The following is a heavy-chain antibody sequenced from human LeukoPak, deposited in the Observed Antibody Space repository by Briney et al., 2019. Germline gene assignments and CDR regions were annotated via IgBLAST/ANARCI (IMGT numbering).Heavy chain of an antibody. D-gene: IGHD3-10*01. Sequence: GGPLRLSCAASGFTFDDYAMHWVRQAPGKGLEWVSLISWDGGSTYYADSVKGRFTISRDNSKNSLYLQMNSLRAEDTALYYCAKDMVRGVIQNYYYGMDVWGKGTTVTVSS. CDR2: ISWDGGST. CDR3: AKDMVRGVIQNYYYGMDV. CDR1: GFTFDDYA. J-gene: IGHJ6*04. V-gene: IGHV3-43D*04.